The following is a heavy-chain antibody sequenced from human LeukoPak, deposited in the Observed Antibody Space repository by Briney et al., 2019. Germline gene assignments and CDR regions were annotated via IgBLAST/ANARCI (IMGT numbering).Heavy chain of an antibody. CDR1: GFTFSSYA. J-gene: IGHJ4*02. V-gene: IGHV3-23*01. CDR2: ISGSGGST. Sequence: PGGSLRLSCAASGFTFSSYAMSWVRQAPGKGLEWVSAISGSGGSTYYADSVKGRFTISRDNSKNTLYLQMNSLRAEDTAVYYRAKVSSYYYDSSGLFDYWGQGTLVTVSS. D-gene: IGHD3-22*01. CDR3: AKVSSYYYDSSGLFDY.